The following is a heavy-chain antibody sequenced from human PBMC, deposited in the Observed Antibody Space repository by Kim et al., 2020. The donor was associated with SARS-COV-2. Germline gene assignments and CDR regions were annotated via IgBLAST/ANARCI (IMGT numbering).Heavy chain of an antibody. CDR3: ARHDLGVGAIGPSYFDY. V-gene: IGHV4-39*01. Sequence: LKSRVTISVDTSKNQFSLKLSSVTAADTAVYYCARHDLGVGAIGPSYFDYWGQGTLVTVSS. J-gene: IGHJ4*02. D-gene: IGHD1-26*01.